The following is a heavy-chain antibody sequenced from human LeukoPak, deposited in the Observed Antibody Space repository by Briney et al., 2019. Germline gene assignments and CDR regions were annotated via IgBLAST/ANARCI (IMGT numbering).Heavy chain of an antibody. J-gene: IGHJ4*02. V-gene: IGHV4-30-4*08. CDR1: GGSISSGDYY. Sequence: SQTLSLTCTVSGGSISSGDYYWSWIRQPPGKGLEWIGYIYYSGSTYYNPSLKSLVTISVDTSKNQFSLKLSSVTAADTAVYYCARVSIAVAGTFDYWGQGTLVTVSS. CDR2: IYYSGST. CDR3: ARVSIAVAGTFDY. D-gene: IGHD6-19*01.